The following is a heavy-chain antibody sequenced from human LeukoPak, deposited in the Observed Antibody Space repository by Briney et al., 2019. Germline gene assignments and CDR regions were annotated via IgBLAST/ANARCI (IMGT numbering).Heavy chain of an antibody. V-gene: IGHV3-74*01. CDR3: ARGVGGVQDY. CDR2: INSEGSST. Sequence: GGSLRLSCAASGFIFSTYWMHWVRQAPGKWLVWVSRINSEGSSTSYADSVKCRFTISRDNAKNTLYLQMNSLRAEDTAVYYCARGVGGVQDYWGQGTLVTVSS. J-gene: IGHJ4*02. D-gene: IGHD4/OR15-4a*01. CDR1: GFIFSTYW.